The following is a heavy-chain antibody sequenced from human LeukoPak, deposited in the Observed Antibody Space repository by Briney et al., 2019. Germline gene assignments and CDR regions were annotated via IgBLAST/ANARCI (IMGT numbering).Heavy chain of an antibody. CDR3: ARNWFDP. Sequence: GGSLRLSCAASGFTFSNYWMSWVRQAPGKGLEWVSVIYSGGSTYYADSVKGRFTISRDKSKNTVYLQMNSLRFEDTAMYYCARNWFDPWGQGTLVTVSS. CDR1: GFTFSNYW. J-gene: IGHJ5*02. V-gene: IGHV3-53*05. CDR2: IYSGGST.